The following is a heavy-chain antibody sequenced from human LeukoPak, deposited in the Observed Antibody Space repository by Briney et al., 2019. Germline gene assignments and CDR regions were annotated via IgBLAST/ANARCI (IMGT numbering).Heavy chain of an antibody. V-gene: IGHV3-23*01. Sequence: GGSQRLSCAASGFNFANNAMSWGRQTAGKGLERVSAISGGGDITYYADSVKGRFIISRDNSKDTLFLQMHSLRPGDTAVYYCVREATPAIANHWGQGTLVTISS. D-gene: IGHD2-15*01. J-gene: IGHJ4*02. CDR2: ISGGGDIT. CDR1: GFNFANNA. CDR3: VREATPAIANH.